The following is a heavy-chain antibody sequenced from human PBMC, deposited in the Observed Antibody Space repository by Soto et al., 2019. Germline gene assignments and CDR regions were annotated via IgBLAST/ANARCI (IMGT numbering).Heavy chain of an antibody. J-gene: IGHJ5*02. CDR3: ARGLGVGSSAPQGSFDP. Sequence: QVQLQQWGAGLLKPSETLSLTCAVYGGSFSGYYWSWIRQPPGKGLEWIGEINHSGSTNYNPSLKSRVTISVDTSKNQSSLKLSSVTAADTAVYYCARGLGVGSSAPQGSFDPWGQGTLVTVSS. D-gene: IGHD6-19*01. CDR2: INHSGST. CDR1: GGSFSGYY. V-gene: IGHV4-34*01.